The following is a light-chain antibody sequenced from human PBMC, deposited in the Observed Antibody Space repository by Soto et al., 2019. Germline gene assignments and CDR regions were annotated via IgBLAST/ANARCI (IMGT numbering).Light chain of an antibody. V-gene: IGLV2-11*01. CDR1: SSDVGNYNY. CDR3: CSYAGGYTWI. J-gene: IGLJ2*01. Sequence: QSVLTQPPSVSAAPGQKVTISCTGTSSDVGNYNYVSWYQQHPGKAPKLMIYDVDKRPSGVPDRFSGSKSGNTASLTISGLQAEDETDYYCCSYAGGYTWIFGGGTKLTVL. CDR2: DVD.